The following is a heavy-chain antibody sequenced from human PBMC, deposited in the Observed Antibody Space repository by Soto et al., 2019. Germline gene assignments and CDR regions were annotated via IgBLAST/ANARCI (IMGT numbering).Heavy chain of an antibody. CDR2: IIPIPGTA. D-gene: IGHD2-2*01. CDR1: GGTFGSYA. J-gene: IGHJ6*02. CDR3: GRSQGSSTSLEIYYYYYYGMDV. Sequence: QVQLVQSGAEVKKPGSSVKVSCKASGGTFGSYAISWVRQAPGQGLEWMGGIIPIPGTANYAQKFQGRVTIAADESTSTAYMELSSLRSEDTAVYYCGRSQGSSTSLEIYYYYYYGMDVWGQGTTVTVSS. V-gene: IGHV1-69*01.